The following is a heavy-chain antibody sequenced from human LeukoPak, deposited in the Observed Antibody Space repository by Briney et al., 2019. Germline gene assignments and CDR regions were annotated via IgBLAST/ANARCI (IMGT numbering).Heavy chain of an antibody. CDR2: INHSGST. CDR1: GGSFNGYY. Sequence: PSETLSLTCAVYGGSFNGYYWSWIRQPPGKGLEWIGEINHSGSTNYNPSLKSRVTISVDTSKNQFSLKLSSVTAADTAVYYCARGNYYDSSGYYSPLWYWGQGTLVTVSS. V-gene: IGHV4-34*01. CDR3: ARGNYYDSSGYYSPLWY. D-gene: IGHD3-22*01. J-gene: IGHJ4*02.